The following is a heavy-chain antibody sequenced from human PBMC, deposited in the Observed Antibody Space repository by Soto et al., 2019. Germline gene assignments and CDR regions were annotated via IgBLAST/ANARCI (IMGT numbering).Heavy chain of an antibody. CDR2: INPYSGDR. CDR3: ARGILGSGGYSRPDY. V-gene: IGHV1-2*02. Sequence: GASVKVSCKASGYSFSFYGINWVRQAPGQGLEWMGWINPYSGDRTYAQKFQGRVTMTRDTSITTAYMEFNRLRFDDTAVFYCARGILGSGGYSRPDYWGQGTLVTVSS. J-gene: IGHJ4*02. CDR1: GYSFSFYG. D-gene: IGHD3-10*01.